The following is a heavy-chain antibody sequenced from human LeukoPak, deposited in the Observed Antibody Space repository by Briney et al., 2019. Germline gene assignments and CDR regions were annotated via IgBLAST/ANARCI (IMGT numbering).Heavy chain of an antibody. CDR1: GFTGSNNY. CDR2: IYAWRNTT. Sequence: GGALRLSCSVSGFTGSNNYMGWVRPAPRKGVELVSGIYAWRNTTHYAHSVKGRFTISRDNSKNPVSLQMNSVTAADTAAYYCAREFRQNYNSGWSLDCWGQATLVTVSS. CDR3: AREFRQNYNSGWSLDC. D-gene: IGHD6-19*01. V-gene: IGHV3-53*01. J-gene: IGHJ1*01.